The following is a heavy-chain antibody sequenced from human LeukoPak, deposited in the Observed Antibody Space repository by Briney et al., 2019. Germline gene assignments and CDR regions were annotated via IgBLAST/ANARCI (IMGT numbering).Heavy chain of an antibody. CDR1: GFTFSSYG. CDR2: IRYDGSNK. CDR3: AKDGSGYDYEFDY. V-gene: IGHV3-30*02. D-gene: IGHD5-12*01. Sequence: GSXRLSCAASGFTFSSYGMHWVRQAPGKGLEWVAFIRYDGSNKYYADSVKGRFTISRDNSKNTLYLQMNSLRAEDTAVYYCAKDGSGYDYEFDYWGQGTLVTVSS. J-gene: IGHJ4*02.